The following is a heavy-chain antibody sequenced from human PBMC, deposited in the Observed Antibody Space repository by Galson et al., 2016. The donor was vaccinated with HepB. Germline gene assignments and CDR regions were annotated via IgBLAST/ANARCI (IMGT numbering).Heavy chain of an antibody. CDR2: ISKNSGTI. D-gene: IGHD6-13*01. Sequence: SLRLSCAASGFKFGDYAMHWVRQAPGKGLEWVSSISKNSGTIGYADSVKGRFTISRDNAKNSLYLQMHRLKFEDTALYYCANDDLIASSWPYNHYGLDVGGVGTTVTVSS. J-gene: IGHJ6*04. V-gene: IGHV3-9*01. CDR1: GFKFGDYA. CDR3: ANDDLIASSWPYNHYGLDV.